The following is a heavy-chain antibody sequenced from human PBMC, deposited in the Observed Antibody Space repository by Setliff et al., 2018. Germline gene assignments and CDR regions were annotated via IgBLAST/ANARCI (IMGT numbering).Heavy chain of an antibody. CDR1: GASVSGYY. D-gene: IGHD6-19*01. CDR3: ARGRAGHSGH. CDR2: IYYSGSTS. J-gene: IGHJ4*02. Sequence: PSETLSLTCNVSGASVSGYYWGWFRQPPGKGLEWIGYIYYSGSTSYYNPSLKSRVTISVDTSKNQFSLKLSSVTAADTAVYYCARGRAGHSGHWGQGTLVTVSS. V-gene: IGHV4-59*06.